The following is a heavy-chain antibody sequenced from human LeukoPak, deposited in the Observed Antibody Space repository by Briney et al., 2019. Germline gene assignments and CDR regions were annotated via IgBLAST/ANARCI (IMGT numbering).Heavy chain of an antibody. CDR3: AREGSSSPKDV. Sequence: GGSLRLSCAASGFTFSSYAMSWVRQAPGKGLEWVSSISSSSSYIYYADSVKGRFTISRDNAKNSLYLQMNSLRAEDTAVYYCAREGSSSPKDVWGQGTTVTVSS. CDR1: GFTFSSYA. CDR2: ISSSSSYI. D-gene: IGHD6-13*01. V-gene: IGHV3-21*01. J-gene: IGHJ6*02.